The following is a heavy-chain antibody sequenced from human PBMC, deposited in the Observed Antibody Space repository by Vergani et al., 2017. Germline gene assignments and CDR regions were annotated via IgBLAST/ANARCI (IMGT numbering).Heavy chain of an antibody. CDR1: GFSFSTYS. J-gene: IGHJ4*02. CDR2: ISGSGGST. CDR3: ARDYLDFSGSGSPYYFDH. Sequence: EVQLQESGGGLVKPGGSLRVSCAASGFSFSTYSINWVRQAPGKGLEWVSAISGSGGSTYYADSVKGRFTISRDNAKNSLYLEMNSLRAEDTAVYYCARDYLDFSGSGSPYYFDHWGQGTQVTVSS. V-gene: IGHV3-21*06. D-gene: IGHD3-10*01.